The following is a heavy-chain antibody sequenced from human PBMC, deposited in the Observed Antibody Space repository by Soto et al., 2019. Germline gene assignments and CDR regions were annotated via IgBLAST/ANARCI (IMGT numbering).Heavy chain of an antibody. Sequence: GGSLRLSCAASGFTFSPYWMHWVRQAPGKGLVWVSRINPDGSSTNYADSVKGRFTISRDNAKNTLYLQMNSLRAEDTAVYYCGRGGSNSPNGMDAWGQGTTVTVSS. CDR2: INPDGSST. CDR3: GRGGSNSPNGMDA. D-gene: IGHD4-4*01. V-gene: IGHV3-74*01. J-gene: IGHJ6*02. CDR1: GFTFSPYW.